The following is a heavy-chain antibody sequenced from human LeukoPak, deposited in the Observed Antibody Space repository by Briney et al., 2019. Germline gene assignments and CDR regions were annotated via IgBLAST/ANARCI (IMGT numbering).Heavy chain of an antibody. CDR3: ARGGSSWYGGYWFDP. CDR1: GYTFTSYD. CDR2: MNPNSGNT. J-gene: IGHJ5*02. Sequence: GASVEVSCKASGYTFTSYDINWVRQATGQGLEWMGWMNPNSGNTGYAQKFQGRVTMTRNTSISTAYMELSSLRSEDTAVYYCARGGSSWYGGYWFDPWGQGTLVTVSS. V-gene: IGHV1-8*01. D-gene: IGHD6-13*01.